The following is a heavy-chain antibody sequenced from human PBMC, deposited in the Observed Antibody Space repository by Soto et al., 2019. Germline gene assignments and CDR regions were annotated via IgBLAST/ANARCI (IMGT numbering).Heavy chain of an antibody. V-gene: IGHV4-30-2*01. CDR1: GGSISSGGYS. Sequence: RSLTCAVSGGSISSGGYSWSWIRQPPGKGLEWIGYIYHSGSTYYNPSLKSRVTISVDRSKNQFSLKLSSVTAADTAVYYCARGTAIDNWFDPWGQGTLVTVSS. CDR3: ARGTAIDNWFDP. D-gene: IGHD5-18*01. CDR2: IYHSGST. J-gene: IGHJ5*02.